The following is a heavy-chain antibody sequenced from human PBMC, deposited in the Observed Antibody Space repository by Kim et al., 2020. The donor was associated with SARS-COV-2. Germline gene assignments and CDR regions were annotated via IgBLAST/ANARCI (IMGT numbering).Heavy chain of an antibody. V-gene: IGHV1-2*06. CDR3: ARTKLLRGWPDMDDFDA. CDR1: GYTFSDYY. CDR2: VNPNTAGT. D-gene: IGHD6-19*01. Sequence: ASVKVSCKASGYTFSDYYINWVRQAPGQGLEWMGRVNPNTAGTMYAQKFQGRVTMTRDTSTTTAYMELSGLTADDTALYYCARTKLLRGWPDMDDFDAWG. J-gene: IGHJ5*01.